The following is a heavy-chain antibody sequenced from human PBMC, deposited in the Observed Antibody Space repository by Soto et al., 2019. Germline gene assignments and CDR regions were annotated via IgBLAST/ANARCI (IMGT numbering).Heavy chain of an antibody. CDR1: GFNFNDAW. V-gene: IGHV3-15*01. J-gene: IGHJ4*02. D-gene: IGHD1-26*01. CDR3: TNGVGATSDF. Sequence: EVQLVESGGGLVKPGGSLRLSCAASGFNFNDAWMTWVRQVPGKGLEWVGRIKSKVNGETIDYAAPVKGIFIISRDDSKKILYLQMNSLRTEDTAVYYCTNGVGATSDFWGQGTLVTVSS. CDR2: IKSKVNGETI.